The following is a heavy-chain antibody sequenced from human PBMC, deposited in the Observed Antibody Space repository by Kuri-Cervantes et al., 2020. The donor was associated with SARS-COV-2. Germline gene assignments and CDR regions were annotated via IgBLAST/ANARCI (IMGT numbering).Heavy chain of an antibody. CDR3: ARGVWDSSSRGVLDY. CDR2: IYSGGST. D-gene: IGHD6-6*01. CDR1: GFTVSSNY. Sequence: GESLKISCAASGFTVSSNYMSWVRQAPGKGLGWVSVIYSGGSTYYADSVKGRFTISRDNSKNTLYLQMNSLRAEDTAVYYCARGVWDSSSRGVLDYWGQGTLVTVSS. J-gene: IGHJ4*02. V-gene: IGHV3-66*02.